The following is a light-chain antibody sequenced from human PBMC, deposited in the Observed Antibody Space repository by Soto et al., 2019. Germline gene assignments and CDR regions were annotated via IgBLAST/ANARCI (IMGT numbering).Light chain of an antibody. CDR1: SSDVGKYNL. J-gene: IGLJ2*01. CDR2: EDI. Sequence: QSALTQPASLSGSPGQSITISCTGSSSDVGKYNLVSWYQHHPGKAPKLMIYEDIERPSGVSNRFSGSKSGNTASLTISGLQTEDEADYYCCSYAGGTSVVFGGGTKLTVL. CDR3: CSYAGGTSVV. V-gene: IGLV2-23*01.